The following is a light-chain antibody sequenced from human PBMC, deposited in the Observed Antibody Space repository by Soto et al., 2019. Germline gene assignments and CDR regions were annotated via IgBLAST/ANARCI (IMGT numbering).Light chain of an antibody. V-gene: IGKV4-1*01. CDR1: QSVLYSSNNKNY. CDR2: WAS. J-gene: IGKJ2*01. Sequence: DIVMTQSPDSLAVSLGERATINCKSSQSVLYSSNNKNYLAWYQQKPGQPPKLLIYWASTRESGVPDRFSGSGSGTDLTLTISSLQAEDVAVYYCQQYHSTPYTFGQGTKLEIK. CDR3: QQYHSTPYT.